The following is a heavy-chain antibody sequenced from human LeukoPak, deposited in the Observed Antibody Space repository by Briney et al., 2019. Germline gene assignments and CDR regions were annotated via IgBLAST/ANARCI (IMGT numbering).Heavy chain of an antibody. J-gene: IGHJ4*02. Sequence: SSETLSLTCTVSGGSICSYYWSWIRQPPGKGLEWIGYIYYSGSTNYNPTLKSRVTISVDTSKNQFSLKLSSVTAADTAVYYCAGSSSWYMASSFDYWGQGTLVTVSS. CDR3: AGSSSWYMASSFDY. D-gene: IGHD6-13*01. V-gene: IGHV4-59*01. CDR1: GGSICSYY. CDR2: IYYSGST.